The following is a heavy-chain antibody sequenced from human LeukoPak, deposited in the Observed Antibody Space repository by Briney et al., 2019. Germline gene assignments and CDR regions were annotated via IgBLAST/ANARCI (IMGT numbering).Heavy chain of an antibody. Sequence: PGGSLRLSCAASGFTFSSYSMNWVRQAPGKGLEWVSSISSSSSYIYYADSVKGRFTISRDNAKNSLYLRMNSLRAEDTAAYYCARDLSEQQLATWGQGTLVTVSS. CDR3: ARDLSEQQLAT. CDR1: GFTFSSYS. CDR2: ISSSSSYI. J-gene: IGHJ4*02. D-gene: IGHD6-13*01. V-gene: IGHV3-21*01.